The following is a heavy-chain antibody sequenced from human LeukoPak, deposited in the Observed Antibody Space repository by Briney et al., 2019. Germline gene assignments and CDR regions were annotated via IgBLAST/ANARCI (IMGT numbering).Heavy chain of an antibody. Sequence: GGSLRLSCAASGFTFSSYAMHWVRQAPGKGLEWVAVISYDGSNKYYADSVKGRFTISRDNSKNTLYLQMNSLRAEDTAVYYCARDPRDYYGGNYYYYYMDVWGKGTTVTVSS. V-gene: IGHV3-30-3*01. CDR2: ISYDGSNK. CDR1: GFTFSSYA. D-gene: IGHD4-23*01. J-gene: IGHJ6*03. CDR3: ARDPRDYYGGNYYYYYMDV.